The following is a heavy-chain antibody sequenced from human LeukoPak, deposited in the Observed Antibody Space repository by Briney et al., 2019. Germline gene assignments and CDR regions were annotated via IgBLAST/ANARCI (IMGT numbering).Heavy chain of an antibody. J-gene: IGHJ3*02. V-gene: IGHV1-2*02. D-gene: IGHD3-22*01. CDR2: INPNSGGT. CDR3: ARGATYYYDSSGYAHDAFDI. Sequence: ASVKVSCKASGYTFTGYYIHWVRQAPGQGLEWMGWINPNSGGTNYAQKLQGRVTMTTDTSTSTAYMELRSLRSDDTAVYYCARGATYYYDSSGYAHDAFDIWGQGTMVTVSS. CDR1: GYTFTGYY.